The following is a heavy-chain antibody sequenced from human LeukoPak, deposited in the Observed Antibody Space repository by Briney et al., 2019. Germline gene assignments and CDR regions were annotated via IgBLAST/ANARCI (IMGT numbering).Heavy chain of an antibody. CDR3: ARGRMYSSSSDRYYFDY. V-gene: IGHV1-69*05. CDR2: IIPIFGTA. J-gene: IGHJ4*02. D-gene: IGHD6-6*01. CDR1: GGTFSSYA. Sequence: SVKVSCKASGGTFSSYAISWVRQAPGQGLGWMGGIIPIFGTANYAQKFQGRVTIATDESTSTAYMELSSLRSEDTAVYYCARGRMYSSSSDRYYFDYWGQGTLVTVSS.